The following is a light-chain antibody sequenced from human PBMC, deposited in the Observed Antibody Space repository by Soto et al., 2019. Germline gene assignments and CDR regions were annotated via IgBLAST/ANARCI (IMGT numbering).Light chain of an antibody. CDR1: QSISSW. Sequence: DIQMTQSPSTLSASVGDRVTITCRASQSISSWLAWYQQKPGKAPKLLIYDASSLESGVPSRFSGSGSGTEFTLTISSLQHDDFAVYYCQQSKVFGGGTKVDIK. V-gene: IGKV1-5*01. CDR3: QQSKV. CDR2: DAS. J-gene: IGKJ4*01.